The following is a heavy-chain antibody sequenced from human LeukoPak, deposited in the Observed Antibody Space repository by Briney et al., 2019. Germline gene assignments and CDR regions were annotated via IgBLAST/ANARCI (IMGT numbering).Heavy chain of an antibody. CDR3: AKSRAGSSGFYFDY. CDR1: GFTFSSYW. CDR2: INSDGSDT. V-gene: IGHV3-74*01. Sequence: GGSLRLSCSAPGFTFSSYWMHLVRQAPGKGLVWVSHINSDGSDTTYADSVRGRFTISRDNAKNTLYLQMNSLRAEDTAVYFCAKSRAGSSGFYFDYWSQGTLVTVSS. J-gene: IGHJ4*02. D-gene: IGHD3-22*01.